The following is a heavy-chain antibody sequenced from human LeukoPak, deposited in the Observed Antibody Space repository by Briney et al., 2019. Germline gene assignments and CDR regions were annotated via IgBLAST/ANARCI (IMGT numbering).Heavy chain of an antibody. D-gene: IGHD4-23*01. CDR2: IRSEADGGTL. J-gene: IGHJ4*02. CDR1: EFSLINAW. CDR3: TTVIMGTPKDDY. Sequence: GGSLRLSCAASEFSLINAWMSWVRQAPGKGLEWVGRIRSEADGGTLDCAALVKGRFTISRDASKNPLYLQMNSLKTEDTAVYYCTTVIMGTPKDDYWGQGTLVTVSS. V-gene: IGHV3-15*01.